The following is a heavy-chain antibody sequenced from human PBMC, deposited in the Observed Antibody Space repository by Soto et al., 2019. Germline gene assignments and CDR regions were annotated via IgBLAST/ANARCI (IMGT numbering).Heavy chain of an antibody. Sequence: SETLSLTCTVSGGSISSNIYYWGWIRQPPGKGLEWIGNIHYSGSTYYDSSLQSRVTVSRDNAKNSVYLQMNSLRVEDTAVYYCARENFNSSSWPLDYWGQGTLVTV. V-gene: IGHV4-39*02. CDR1: GGSISSNIYY. D-gene: IGHD6-13*01. J-gene: IGHJ4*02. CDR3: ARENFNSSSWPLDY. CDR2: IHYSGST.